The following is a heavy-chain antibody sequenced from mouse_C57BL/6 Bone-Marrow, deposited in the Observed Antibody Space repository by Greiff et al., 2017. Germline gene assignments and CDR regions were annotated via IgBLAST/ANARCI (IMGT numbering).Heavy chain of an antibody. J-gene: IGHJ2*01. CDR3: ARGTVVATRVDY. D-gene: IGHD1-1*01. CDR2: IDPEVGET. V-gene: IGHV14-2*01. CDR1: GFNIKDYY. Sequence: VQLQQSGAELVKPGASVKLSCTASGFNIKDYYMPWVKQRTERGLEGIGRIDPEVGETKSAPKFQGKATITADASSNTAYLQLSSLTSEDTAVYYCARGTVVATRVDYWGQGTTLTVSS.